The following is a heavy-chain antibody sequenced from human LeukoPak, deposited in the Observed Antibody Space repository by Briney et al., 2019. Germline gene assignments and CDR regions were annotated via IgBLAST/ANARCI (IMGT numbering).Heavy chain of an antibody. CDR3: ARASGSGRLPEDY. J-gene: IGHJ4*02. Sequence: GGCLRLSCAAPGFTFSSYSMNWVRQAPGKGLEWISYISSSNSTIYYADSVKGRFTISRDNAKNSLYLQMNSLRAEDTAVYYCARASGSGRLPEDYWGQGTLVTVSS. CDR2: ISSSNSTI. CDR1: GFTFSSYS. V-gene: IGHV3-48*04. D-gene: IGHD3-10*01.